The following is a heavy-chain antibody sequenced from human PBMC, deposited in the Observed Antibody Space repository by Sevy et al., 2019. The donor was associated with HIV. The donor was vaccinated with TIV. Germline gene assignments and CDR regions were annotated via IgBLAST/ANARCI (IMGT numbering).Heavy chain of an antibody. J-gene: IGHJ4*02. CDR3: AKDMRAAAGTTTFDY. Sequence: GGSLRLSCAASGFTFDDYAMHWVRQAPGKGLEWVSGISWNSGGIGYADSVKGRFTISRDNAKNSLYLQMNSLRAEDTALYYCAKDMRAAAGTTTFDYWGQGTLVTVSS. CDR1: GFTFDDYA. D-gene: IGHD6-13*01. V-gene: IGHV3-9*01. CDR2: ISWNSGGI.